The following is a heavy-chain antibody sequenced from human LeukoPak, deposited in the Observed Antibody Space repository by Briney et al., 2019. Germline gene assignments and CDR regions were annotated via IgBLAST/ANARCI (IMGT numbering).Heavy chain of an antibody. Sequence: SETLSLTCTVSGGSISSYYWSWIRQPAGKGLEWIGRIYTSGSTNYNPSPKSRVTMSVDTSKNQFSLKLSSVTAADTAVYYCAREGRSREEFDPWGQGTLVTVSS. J-gene: IGHJ5*02. CDR3: AREGRSREEFDP. D-gene: IGHD1-26*01. CDR1: GGSISSYY. CDR2: IYTSGST. V-gene: IGHV4-4*07.